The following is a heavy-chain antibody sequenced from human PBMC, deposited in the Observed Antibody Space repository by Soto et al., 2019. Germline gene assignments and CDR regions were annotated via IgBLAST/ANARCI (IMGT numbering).Heavy chain of an antibody. CDR2: FDPEEGEI. J-gene: IGHJ3*02. Sequence: SSVKVSCKVSGYTFSELSFHWVRQAPGKGLEWMGGFDPEEGEIIYAQKFQGRVIMTEDISTETAYVELSGLRSDDTAVHYCAADRESDAAPGAFPLDMWGQGTVVTVSS. D-gene: IGHD6-13*01. CDR1: GYTFSELS. CDR3: AADRESDAAPGAFPLDM. V-gene: IGHV1-24*01.